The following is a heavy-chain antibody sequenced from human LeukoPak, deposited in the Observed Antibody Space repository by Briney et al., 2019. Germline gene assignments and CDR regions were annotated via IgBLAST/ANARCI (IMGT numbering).Heavy chain of an antibody. CDR3: ARGARVVTFDY. V-gene: IGHV4-59*01. J-gene: IGHJ4*02. CDR2: IYYSGST. D-gene: IGHD2-21*02. CDR1: GGSISSYY. Sequence: SETLSLTCTVSGGSISSYYLSWIRQPPGKGLERIGYIYYSGSTNYNPSLKSRVTISVDTSKNQFSLKLSSVTAADTAVYYCARGARVVTFDYWGQGTLVTVSS.